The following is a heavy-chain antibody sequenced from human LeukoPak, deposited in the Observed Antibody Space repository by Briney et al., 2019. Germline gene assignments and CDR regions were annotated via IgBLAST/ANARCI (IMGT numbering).Heavy chain of an antibody. J-gene: IGHJ4*02. Sequence: PGGSLRLSCAASGFTFSSYGMHWVRQAPGKGLEWVAFIRYDGSNKYYADSVKGRFTISRDNSKNTLYLQMNSLRAEDTAVYYCANQSTIKMYYFDYWGQGTLVTVSS. D-gene: IGHD5-24*01. V-gene: IGHV3-30*02. CDR3: ANQSTIKMYYFDY. CDR1: GFTFSSYG. CDR2: IRYDGSNK.